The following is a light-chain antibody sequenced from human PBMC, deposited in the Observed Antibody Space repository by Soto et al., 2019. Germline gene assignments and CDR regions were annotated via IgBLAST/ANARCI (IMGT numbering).Light chain of an antibody. Sequence: QSALTQPASASGSPGQSVTISCTGTSSDVGGYNYVSWYQQHPGKAPKLMIYDVSNRPSGVSNRFSGSKSGNTASLTISGLQAEDEADYYCSSYTGSSTLHVVFGGGTKLTVL. J-gene: IGLJ2*01. CDR2: DVS. CDR1: SSDVGGYNY. CDR3: SSYTGSSTLHVV. V-gene: IGLV2-14*01.